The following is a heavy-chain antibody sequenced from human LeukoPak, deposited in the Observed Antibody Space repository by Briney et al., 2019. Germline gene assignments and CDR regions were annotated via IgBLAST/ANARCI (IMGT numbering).Heavy chain of an antibody. V-gene: IGHV1-2*04. Sequence: ASVKVSCKASGYTFTGYYMHWVRQAPGQGLEWVGWINPNSGGTNYAQKFQGWVTMTRDTSISTAYMELSRLRSDDTAVYYCARVNYYGSGSPADYYGMDVWGKGTTVTVSS. D-gene: IGHD3-10*01. J-gene: IGHJ6*04. CDR1: GYTFTGYY. CDR3: ARVNYYGSGSPADYYGMDV. CDR2: INPNSGGT.